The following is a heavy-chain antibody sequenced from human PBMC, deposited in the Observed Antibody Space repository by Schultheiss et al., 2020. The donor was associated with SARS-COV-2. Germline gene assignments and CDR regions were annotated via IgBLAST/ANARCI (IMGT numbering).Heavy chain of an antibody. CDR3: ASTGRLYGMDV. CDR1: GGSISSYY. J-gene: IGHJ6*02. V-gene: IGHV4-4*07. CDR2: IYTSGST. D-gene: IGHD4-11*01. Sequence: GSLRLSCTVSGGSISSYYWSWIRQPAGKGLEWIGRIYTSGSTNYNPSLKSRVTISVDKSKNQFSLKLSSVTAADTAVYYCASTGRLYGMDVWGQGTTVTVSS.